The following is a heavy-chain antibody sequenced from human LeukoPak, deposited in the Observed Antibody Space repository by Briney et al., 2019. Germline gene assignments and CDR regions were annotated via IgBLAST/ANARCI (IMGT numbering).Heavy chain of an antibody. V-gene: IGHV3-30*04. CDR3: ARDEGHYYDSSGYPGV. Sequence: GGSLRLSCAASGFTFSSYAMHWVRQAPGKGLEWVAVISYDGSNKYYADSVKGRFTIYRDNSKNKLYLQMNSLRAEDTAVYYCARDEGHYYDSSGYPGVWGQGTMVTVSS. D-gene: IGHD3-22*01. CDR1: GFTFSSYA. J-gene: IGHJ3*01. CDR2: ISYDGSNK.